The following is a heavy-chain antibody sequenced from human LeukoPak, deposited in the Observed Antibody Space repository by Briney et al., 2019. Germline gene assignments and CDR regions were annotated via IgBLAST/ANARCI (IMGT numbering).Heavy chain of an antibody. J-gene: IGHJ6*02. CDR3: ARGAYGSGSSYNYYGMDV. Sequence: GESLKISCKGSGYSFGNRRIGWVRQMPGKGLEWMGIIYPDDSDTIYSPSFEGQGTISADKSISTAYLQWSSLKASDTAMYYCARGAYGSGSSYNYYGMDVWGQGTTVTVSS. CDR2: IYPDDSDT. V-gene: IGHV5-51*01. D-gene: IGHD3-10*01. CDR1: GYSFGNRR.